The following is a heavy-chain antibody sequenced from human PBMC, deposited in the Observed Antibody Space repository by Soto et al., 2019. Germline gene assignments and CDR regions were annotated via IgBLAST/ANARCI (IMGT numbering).Heavy chain of an antibody. D-gene: IGHD3-10*01. CDR3: AFGWLSYPDFGLDI. V-gene: IGHV1-69*06. J-gene: IGHJ6*02. CDR1: GGHFGAYS. Sequence: QVRVVQSGTEVKKPGSSVKVSCRASGGHFGAYSLNWVRQAPGQGLEWVGGFIPVFGTTHYAPNFQGRLSVSADRGSTTASAYMELSGLKSDDTAIYYCAFGWLSYPDFGLDIWRRGTTVIVSS. CDR2: FIPVFGTT.